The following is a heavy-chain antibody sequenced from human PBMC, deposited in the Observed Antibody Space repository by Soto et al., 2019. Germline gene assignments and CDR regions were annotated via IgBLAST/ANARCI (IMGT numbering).Heavy chain of an antibody. CDR2: IIPILGIA. CDR1: GGTFSSYT. CDR3: ARDLRLFYCSSTSCYQDWFDP. V-gene: IGHV1-69*04. Sequence: GASVKVSCKASGGTFSSYTISWVRQAPGQGLEWIGRIIPILGIANYAQKFQGRVTITADKSTSTAYMELSSLRSEDTAVYYCARDLRLFYCSSTSCYQDWFDPWGQGTLVSVSS. J-gene: IGHJ5*02. D-gene: IGHD2-2*01.